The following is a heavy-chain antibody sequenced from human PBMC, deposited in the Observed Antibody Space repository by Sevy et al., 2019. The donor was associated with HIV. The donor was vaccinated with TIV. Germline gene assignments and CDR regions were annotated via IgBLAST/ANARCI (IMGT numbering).Heavy chain of an antibody. V-gene: IGHV4-34*01. J-gene: IGHJ5*02. CDR1: GGSFSGYY. Sequence: KQSQTLSLTCAVYGGSFSGYYWNWIRQSPGKGLEWIGEINQSGSTHYNPSLKRRVTIPVDTSKNQFSLRLNSVTAADTAVYYCARAPPVVVVPGAPSWFDPWGQGTLVTVSS. D-gene: IGHD2-2*01. CDR3: ARAPPVVVVPGAPSWFDP. CDR2: INQSGST.